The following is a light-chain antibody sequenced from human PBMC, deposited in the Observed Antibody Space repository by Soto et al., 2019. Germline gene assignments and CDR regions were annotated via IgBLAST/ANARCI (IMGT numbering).Light chain of an antibody. Sequence: QSVRTQPPSVSGAPGQRVTISCTGSSSNIGAGYDVHWYQQLPGTAPKLLIHGNSNRPSGVPDRFSGSKSGTSASLAITGLQAEDEADYYCQSYDSSLSGYVFGTGTKLTVL. V-gene: IGLV1-40*01. J-gene: IGLJ1*01. CDR1: SSNIGAGYD. CDR2: GNS. CDR3: QSYDSSLSGYV.